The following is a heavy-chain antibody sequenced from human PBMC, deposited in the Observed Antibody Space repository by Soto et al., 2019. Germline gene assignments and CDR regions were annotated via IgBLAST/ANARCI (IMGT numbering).Heavy chain of an antibody. CDR2: INTNGVNT. CDR3: ASGRVEDSSGWATYFDY. D-gene: IGHD6-19*01. J-gene: IGHJ4*02. CDR1: GFTFSGYS. V-gene: IGHV3-64*01. Sequence: ESGGGLVQPGGSLRLSCAASGFTFSGYSMFWVRQAPGKGLEYVSAINTNGVNTFYAKSVKGRFTISRDNSKNTMYLQMGSLRAEDMAVYYCASGRVEDSSGWATYFDYWGQGTLVTVSS.